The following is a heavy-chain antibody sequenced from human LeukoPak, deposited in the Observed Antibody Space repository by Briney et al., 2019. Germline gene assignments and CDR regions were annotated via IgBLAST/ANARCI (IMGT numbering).Heavy chain of an antibody. CDR3: ARNGEYYYYGMDV. D-gene: IGHD3-10*01. CDR2: IYYSGST. V-gene: IGHV4-59*01. J-gene: IGHJ6*02. CDR1: GGSISSYY. Sequence: SETLSLTCTVSGGSISSYYWSWIRQPPGKGLEWIGYIYYSGSTNYNPSLKGRVTISVDTSKNQFSLKLSSVTAADTAVYYCARNGEYYYYGMDVWGQGTTVTVSS.